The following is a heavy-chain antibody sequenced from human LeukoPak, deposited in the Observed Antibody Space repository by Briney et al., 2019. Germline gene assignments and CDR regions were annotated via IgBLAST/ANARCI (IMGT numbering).Heavy chain of an antibody. J-gene: IGHJ4*02. CDR3: ARDTQSGFAARYCSSTSCAKGGR. Sequence: ASVKVSCKASGYTFTGYYMHWVRQAPGQGLEWMGWINPNSGGTNYAQKFQGWVTMTRDTSISTAYMELSRLRSDDTAVYYCARDTQSGFAARYCSSTSCAKGGRWGQGTLVTVSS. D-gene: IGHD2-2*01. V-gene: IGHV1-2*04. CDR1: GYTFTGYY. CDR2: INPNSGGT.